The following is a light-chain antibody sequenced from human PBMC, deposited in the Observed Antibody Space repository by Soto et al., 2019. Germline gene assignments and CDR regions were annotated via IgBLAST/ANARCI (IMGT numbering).Light chain of an antibody. V-gene: IGKV3-20*01. CDR1: QSVNSAY. CDR3: QENADIHTMLI. CDR2: GAS. J-gene: IGKJ4*01. Sequence: IVLTQSPGTLSLSPGERATLSCRASQSVNSAYLAWYQQKPGQAPRLLIYGASNRAAGIPDRFSGSGSGTDFTLTISRLEPEDFAVYNCQENADIHTMLIFGG.